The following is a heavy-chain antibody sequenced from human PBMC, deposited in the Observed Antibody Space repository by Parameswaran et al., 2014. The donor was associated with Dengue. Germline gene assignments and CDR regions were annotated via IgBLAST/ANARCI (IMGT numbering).Heavy chain of an antibody. CDR3: AKKAGYYYYYMDV. Sequence: VRQAPGKGLEWVAVISYDGSNKYYADSVKGRFTISRDNSKNTLYLQMNSLRAEDTAVYYCAKKAGYYYYYMDVWGKGTTVTVSS. V-gene: IGHV3-30*18. J-gene: IGHJ6*03. CDR2: ISYDGSNK.